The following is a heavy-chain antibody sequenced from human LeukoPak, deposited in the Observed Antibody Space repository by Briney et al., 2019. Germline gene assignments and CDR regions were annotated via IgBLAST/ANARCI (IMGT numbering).Heavy chain of an antibody. CDR3: ARGAVSATIPFDV. J-gene: IGHJ4*02. D-gene: IGHD2-2*02. V-gene: IGHV4-59*01. CDR2: IYYSGST. CDR1: GGSISGYY. Sequence: PSETLSLTCAVSGGSISGYYWSWSRQPPGEGLEWIGYIYYSGSTNYNPSLKSRVTMSVDTSKNQFSLKLSSVTAADTAVYYCARGAVSATIPFDVWGQGTLVTVSS.